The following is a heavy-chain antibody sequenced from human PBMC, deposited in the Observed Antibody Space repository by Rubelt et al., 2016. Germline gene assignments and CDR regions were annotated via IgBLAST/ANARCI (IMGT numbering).Heavy chain of an antibody. V-gene: IGHV3-11*01. D-gene: IGHD1-26*01. CDR2: ISTDGDTL. CDR3: ARDLVGATAH. CDR1: GFTFRDYY. Sequence: VQLVESGGGVVKPGGSLRLSCAASGFTFRDYYMCWIRQAPGEGLEWVAYISTDGDTLYYADSVEGRFTVSRDNAKNTLYLQMNNLGAEDTAVYYCARDLVGATAHWGQGTLVTVST. J-gene: IGHJ4*02.